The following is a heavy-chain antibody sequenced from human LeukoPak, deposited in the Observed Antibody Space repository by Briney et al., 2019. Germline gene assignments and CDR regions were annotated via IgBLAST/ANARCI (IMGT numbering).Heavy chain of an antibody. CDR3: AHRHCSGGSCLNWNY. J-gene: IGHJ4*02. CDR2: IYWNDDK. CDR1: GFSLSTSGVG. D-gene: IGHD2-15*01. V-gene: IGHV2-5*01. Sequence: SGPTLVNPTQTLTLTCTFSGFSLSTSGVGVGWIRQPPGKALEWLALIYWNDDKRYSPSLKTRPTITKDTSKNQVVLTLTNMDPVDTATYYCAHRHCSGGSCLNWNYWGQGTLVTVSS.